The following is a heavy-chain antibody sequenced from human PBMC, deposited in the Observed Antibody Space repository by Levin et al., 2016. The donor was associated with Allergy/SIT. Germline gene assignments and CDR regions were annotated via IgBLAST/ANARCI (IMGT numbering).Heavy chain of an antibody. D-gene: IGHD6-13*01. V-gene: IGHV4-61*01. CDR3: ARGHLLTVPGTRWFDL. Sequence: SETLSLTCTVSGASVSTTTYFWNWIRQAPGKELEWIGYMYSNGSPKYNPSLKSRVTISVDTSKDQFSLKLRSVTAADTAVYYCARGHLLTVPGTRWFDLWGRGTLVTVSS. J-gene: IGHJ5*02. CDR2: MYSNGSP. CDR1: GASVSTTTYF.